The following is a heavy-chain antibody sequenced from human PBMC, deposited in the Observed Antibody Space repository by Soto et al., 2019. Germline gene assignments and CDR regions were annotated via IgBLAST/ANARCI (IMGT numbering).Heavy chain of an antibody. CDR3: ARVTGIAAAGTIDY. J-gene: IGHJ4*02. CDR2: IYHSGST. D-gene: IGHD6-13*01. V-gene: IGHV4-4*02. CDR1: GGSISSSNW. Sequence: PSETLSLTCAVSGGSISSSNWWSWVRQPPGKGLEWIGEIYHSGSTNYNPSLKSRVTISVDKSKNQFSLKLSSVTAADTAVYYCARVTGIAAAGTIDYWGQGTLVTVSS.